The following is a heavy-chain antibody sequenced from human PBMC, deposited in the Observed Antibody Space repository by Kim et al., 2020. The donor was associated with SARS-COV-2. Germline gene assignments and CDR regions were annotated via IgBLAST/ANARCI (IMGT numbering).Heavy chain of an antibody. CDR1: GGTFSSYA. V-gene: IGHV1-69*13. D-gene: IGHD6-13*01. CDR2: IIPIFGTA. Sequence: SVKVSCKASGGTFSSYAISWVRQAPGQGLEWMGGIIPIFGTANYAQKFQGRVTITADESTSTAYMELSSLRSEDTAVYYCARDDGSSSWSTALDYWGQGTLVTVSS. CDR3: ARDDGSSSWSTALDY. J-gene: IGHJ4*02.